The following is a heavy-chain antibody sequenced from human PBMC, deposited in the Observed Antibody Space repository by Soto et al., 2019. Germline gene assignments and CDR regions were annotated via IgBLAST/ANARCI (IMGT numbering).Heavy chain of an antibody. CDR3: ARDRGSSGWYQPKVPDY. V-gene: IGHV3-30-3*01. Sequence: QEQLVESGGGVVQPGRSLRLSCAASGFTFSSYAMHWVRQAPGKGLEWVAVISYDGSNKYYADSVKGRFTISRDNSKNTLYLQMNSLRAEDTAVYYCARDRGSSGWYQPKVPDYWGQGTLVTVSS. J-gene: IGHJ4*02. CDR1: GFTFSSYA. D-gene: IGHD6-19*01. CDR2: ISYDGSNK.